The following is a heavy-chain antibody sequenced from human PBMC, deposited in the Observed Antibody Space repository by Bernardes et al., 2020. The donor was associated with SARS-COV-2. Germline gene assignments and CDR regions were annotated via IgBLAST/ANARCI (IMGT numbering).Heavy chain of an antibody. CDR3: ASPHCSSTSCYYYYGMDV. J-gene: IGHJ6*02. D-gene: IGHD2-2*01. CDR2: INTNTGNP. V-gene: IGHV7-4-1*02. Sequence: ASVKVSCKASGYTFTSYAMNWVRQAPGQGLEWMGWINTNTGNPTYAQGFTGRFVFSLDTSVSTAYLQISSLKAEDTAVYYCASPHCSSTSCYYYYGMDVWGQGTTVTVSS. CDR1: GYTFTSYA.